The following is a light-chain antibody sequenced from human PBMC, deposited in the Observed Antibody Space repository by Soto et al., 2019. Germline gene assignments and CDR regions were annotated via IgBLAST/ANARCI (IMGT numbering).Light chain of an antibody. CDR1: QGISSY. CDR2: AAS. CDR3: QQLNSRGT. V-gene: IGKV1-9*01. J-gene: IGKJ4*01. Sequence: IQFTQSPSSLSASVGDRVTITFRASQGISSYLAWYQQKPGKAPKLLIYAASTLQSGVPSRFSGSGSGTDFTLTISSLQPEDCATYYCQQLNSRGTFGGGTKVDIK.